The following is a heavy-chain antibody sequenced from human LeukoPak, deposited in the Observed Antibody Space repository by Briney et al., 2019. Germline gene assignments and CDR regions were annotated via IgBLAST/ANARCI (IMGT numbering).Heavy chain of an antibody. J-gene: IGHJ4*02. D-gene: IGHD6-19*01. V-gene: IGHV3-23*01. CDR2: IRDSGDST. Sequence: GGSLRLSCAASGFTFSSYAMTWVRQAPGKGLEWVSGIRDSGDSTLYADSVKGRFTISRDNSRNTLYLQMNSLRAEDTAVYYCAKRYSSGYYGIDWGQGTLVTVSS. CDR3: AKRYSSGYYGID. CDR1: GFTFSSYA.